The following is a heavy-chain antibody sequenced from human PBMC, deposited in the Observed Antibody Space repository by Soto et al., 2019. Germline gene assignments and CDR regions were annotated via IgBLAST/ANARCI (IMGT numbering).Heavy chain of an antibody. CDR2: XYXSXXT. Sequence: PSETLSLTCTVSGGSITVYYLNWIRQPAGXGLXXXGHXYXSXXTXXXPSFKSRVTMSLDTSQNQFPLRLTSVTAADTAVYYCARAAYNYGPFDYWGQGTLLTVSS. V-gene: IGHV4-4*07. D-gene: IGHD5-18*01. CDR3: ARAAYNYGPFDY. J-gene: IGHJ4*02. CDR1: GGSITVYY.